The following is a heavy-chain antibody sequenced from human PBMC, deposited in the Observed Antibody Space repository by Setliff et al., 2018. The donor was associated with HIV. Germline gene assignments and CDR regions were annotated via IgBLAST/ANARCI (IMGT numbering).Heavy chain of an antibody. D-gene: IGHD3-16*01. CDR2: IYYSGHF. CDR3: SRCLIPWEEEVGRFDY. V-gene: IGHV4-38-2*02. J-gene: IGHJ4*02. Sequence: SETLSLTCTISGDSISDGNYWAWIRHTPGKGLEWIGNIYYSGHFYYNPSLKIRITISTDTSKNQFSLCLNSVTAADTAVYYCSRCLIPWEEEVGRFDYWGPGTLVTV. CDR1: GDSISDGNY.